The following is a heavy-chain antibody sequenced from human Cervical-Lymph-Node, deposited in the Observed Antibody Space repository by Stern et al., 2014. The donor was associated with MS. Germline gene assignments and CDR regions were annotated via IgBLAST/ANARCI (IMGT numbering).Heavy chain of an antibody. CDR2: IYSSGTT. V-gene: IGHV4-31*03. D-gene: IGHD4-17*01. J-gene: IGHJ4*02. CDR3: ARTVPGDRDDY. Sequence: DQLVESGPGLVRPSQTVSLTCTVSGGSISSGGYYWNWIRQHPGKGLEWIGFIYSSGTTSYNPSLKSRLTISVDTSQNQFSLNLSSVTAADTAVYFCARTVPGDRDDYWGQGILVTVSS. CDR1: GGSISSGGYY.